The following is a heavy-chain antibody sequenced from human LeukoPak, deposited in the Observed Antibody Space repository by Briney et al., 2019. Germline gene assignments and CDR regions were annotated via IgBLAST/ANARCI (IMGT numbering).Heavy chain of an antibody. J-gene: IGHJ4*02. CDR1: GYTFTSYD. Sequence: ASVKVSRKASGYTFTSYDINWVRQATGQGLEWMGWMNPNSGNTGYAQKFQGRLTMTRDTSITTAYMELSSLRSEDTAVYYCASHHPSSGYYFYYFDYWGQGTLVTVSS. CDR2: MNPNSGNT. CDR3: ASHHPSSGYYFYYFDY. D-gene: IGHD3-22*01. V-gene: IGHV1-8*01.